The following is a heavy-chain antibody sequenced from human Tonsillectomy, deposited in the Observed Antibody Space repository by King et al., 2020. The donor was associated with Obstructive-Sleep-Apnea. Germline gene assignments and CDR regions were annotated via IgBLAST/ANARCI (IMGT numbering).Heavy chain of an antibody. J-gene: IGHJ5*02. CDR3: AKDGYGGNSIFHCFDP. CDR2: ISYDGSNK. CDR1: GFTFSSYG. V-gene: IGHV3-30*18. Sequence: VQLVESGGGVVQPGRSLRLSCAASGFTFSSYGMHWVRQAPGKGLEWVAVISYDGSNKYYADSVKGRFTISRDNSKNTLYLQMNSLRAEDTAVYYCAKDGYGGNSIFHCFDPWGQGTLVTVSS. D-gene: IGHD4-23*01.